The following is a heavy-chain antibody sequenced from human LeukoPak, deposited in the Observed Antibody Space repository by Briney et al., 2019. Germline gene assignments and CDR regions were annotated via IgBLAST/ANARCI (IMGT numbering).Heavy chain of an antibody. V-gene: IGHV2-5*02. J-gene: IGHJ4*02. Sequence: SGPTLEKPTQTLTLTCTFSGFSLSTSGVGVGWIRQPPGKALEWLALIYWDDDKRYSPSLKSRLAITKDTSKNQVVLTMTNMDPVDTATYYCAHSPHSVIAVAGAFDYWGQGTLVTVSS. D-gene: IGHD6-19*01. CDR3: AHSPHSVIAVAGAFDY. CDR2: IYWDDDK. CDR1: GFSLSTSGVG.